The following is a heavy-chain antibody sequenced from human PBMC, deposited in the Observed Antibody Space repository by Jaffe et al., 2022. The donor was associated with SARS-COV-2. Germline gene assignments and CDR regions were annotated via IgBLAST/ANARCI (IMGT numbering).Heavy chain of an antibody. V-gene: IGHV1-8*01. J-gene: IGHJ6*02. D-gene: IGHD3-3*01. CDR1: GYTFTSYD. CDR3: ARGRAPEWLLGPYYYGMDV. CDR2: MNPNSGNT. Sequence: QVQLVQSGAEVKKPGASVKVSCKASGYTFTSYDINWVRQATGQGLEWMGWMNPNSGNTGYAQKFQGRVTMTRNTSISTAYMELSSLRSEDTAVYYCARGRAPEWLLGPYYYGMDVWGQGTTVTVSS.